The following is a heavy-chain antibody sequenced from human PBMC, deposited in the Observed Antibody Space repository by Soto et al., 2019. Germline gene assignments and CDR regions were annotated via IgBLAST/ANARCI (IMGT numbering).Heavy chain of an antibody. V-gene: IGHV6-1*01. D-gene: IGHD1-26*01. Sequence: HSQTLSLTCAISGDSVSSNSAAWNWIRQSPSRGLEWLGRTYYRSKWYNDYAVSVKSRITINPDTSNNQFSLQLNSVTPEDTAVYYCARDKNSGSYPEYYFDYWGQGTLVTVSS. CDR1: GDSVSSNSAA. CDR2: TYYRSKWYN. J-gene: IGHJ4*02. CDR3: ARDKNSGSYPEYYFDY.